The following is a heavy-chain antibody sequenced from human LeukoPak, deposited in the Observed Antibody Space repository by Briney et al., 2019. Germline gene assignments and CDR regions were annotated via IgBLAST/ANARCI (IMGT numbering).Heavy chain of an antibody. J-gene: IGHJ5*02. CDR3: ARDLKYYYGSGSYSVPSWFDP. CDR1: GYTFTSYY. Sequence: ASVKVSCKASGYTFTSYYMHWVRQAPGQGLEWMGIINPSGGSTSYAQKFQGRVTMTRDTSTSTVYMELSSLRSEDTAVYYCARDLKYYYGSGSYSVPSWFDPWGQGTLVTVSS. CDR2: INPSGGST. D-gene: IGHD3-10*01. V-gene: IGHV1-46*01.